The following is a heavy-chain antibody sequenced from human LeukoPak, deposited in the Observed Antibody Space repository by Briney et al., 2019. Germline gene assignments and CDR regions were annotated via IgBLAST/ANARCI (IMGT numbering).Heavy chain of an antibody. CDR3: ARGGRGWLQFNRPGYFDY. CDR2: INHSGST. V-gene: IGHV4-34*01. CDR1: GGSFSGYY. D-gene: IGHD5-24*01. J-gene: IGHJ4*01. Sequence: PSETLSLTCAVYGGSFSGYYWSWIRQPPGKGLEWIGEINHSGSTNYNPSLKSRVTISVDTSKNQFSLKLSSVTAADTAVYYCARGGRGWLQFNRPGYFDYWGHGTLVTVSS.